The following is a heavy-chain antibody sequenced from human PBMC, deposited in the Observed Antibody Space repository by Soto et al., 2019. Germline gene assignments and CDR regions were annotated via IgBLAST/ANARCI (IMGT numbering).Heavy chain of an antibody. V-gene: IGHV3-48*03. Sequence: EVQLVESGGGLVQPGGSLRLSCAASGFTFRSYEMNWVRQAPGKGPAWVSYISSSGSTIYYADSVKGRFTITRDNAKNSLYLQMNSLRAEDTAVYYCARGIYDSSSSGGMDVWGQGTTVTVSS. CDR2: ISSSGSTI. D-gene: IGHD6-6*01. J-gene: IGHJ6*02. CDR3: ARGIYDSSSSGGMDV. CDR1: GFTFRSYE.